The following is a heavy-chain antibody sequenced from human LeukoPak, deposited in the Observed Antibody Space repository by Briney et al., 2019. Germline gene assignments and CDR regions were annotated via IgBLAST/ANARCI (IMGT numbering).Heavy chain of an antibody. Sequence: PGGSLRLSCAASGFTFDDYAMHWVRQAPGKGLEWVSGISWNSGSIGYADSVKGRFTISRDNAKNSLYLQMNSLRAEDTALYYCAKLTSPGYQLPHYYYYGMDVWGQGTTVTVSS. J-gene: IGHJ6*02. D-gene: IGHD2-2*01. CDR3: AKLTSPGYQLPHYYYYGMDV. V-gene: IGHV3-9*01. CDR1: GFTFDDYA. CDR2: ISWNSGSI.